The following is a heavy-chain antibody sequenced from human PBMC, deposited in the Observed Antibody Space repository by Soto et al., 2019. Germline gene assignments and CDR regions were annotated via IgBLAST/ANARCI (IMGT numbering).Heavy chain of an antibody. CDR1: GFTFDDYG. CDR2: INWNGGGT. V-gene: IGHV3-20*04. J-gene: IGHJ4*02. CDR3: AIDFSGCVHFDY. Sequence: EVQLVESGGGVVRPGGSLRLSCAASGFTFDDYGMSWVRQAPGKGLEWVAGINWNGGGTDYADSVKGRFTISRDNAKNSLYLHMNSLRAEDTALYYCAIDFSGCVHFDYCGQGNLVTVCS. D-gene: IGHD5-12*01.